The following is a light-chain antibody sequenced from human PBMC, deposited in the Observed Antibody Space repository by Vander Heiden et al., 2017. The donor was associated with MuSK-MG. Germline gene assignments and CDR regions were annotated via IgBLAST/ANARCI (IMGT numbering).Light chain of an antibody. CDR3: SSYAGSREV. CDR2: EVS. V-gene: IGLV2-8*01. J-gene: IGLJ2*01. CDR1: SRDVGGYNY. Sequence: QSALPPPPPASGSPGQSVTISCTGASRDVGGYNYVAWYQQHPGKAPKLMIYEVSKRPSGGPDRFSGSKSGNTASLTVSGLQAEDEAGYYCSSYAGSREVFGGGTKLTVL.